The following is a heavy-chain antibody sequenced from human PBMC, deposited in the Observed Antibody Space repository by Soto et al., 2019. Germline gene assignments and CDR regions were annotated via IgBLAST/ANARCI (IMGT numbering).Heavy chain of an antibody. V-gene: IGHV3-33*01. CDR3: ARSAEVVVAATMGDY. J-gene: IGHJ4*02. CDR2: IWYDGSNK. Sequence: GGSLRLSCAASGFTFSSYGMHWVRQAPGKGLEWVAVIWYDGSNKYYADPVKGRFTISRDNSKNTLYLQMNSLRAEDTAVYYCARSAEVVVAATMGDYWGQGTLVTVSS. CDR1: GFTFSSYG. D-gene: IGHD2-15*01.